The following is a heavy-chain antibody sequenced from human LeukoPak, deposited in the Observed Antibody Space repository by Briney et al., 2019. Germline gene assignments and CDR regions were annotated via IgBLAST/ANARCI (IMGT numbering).Heavy chain of an antibody. CDR1: GFTFSSYA. CDR2: ISGSGGST. Sequence: DPGGSLRLSCAASGFTFSSYAMSWVRQAPGKGLEWVSAISGSGGSTYYADSVKGRFTISRDNSKNTLYLQMNSLRAEDTAVYYCAKRPEGITIFGVVIIDYWGQGTLVTVSS. J-gene: IGHJ4*02. V-gene: IGHV3-23*01. D-gene: IGHD3-3*01. CDR3: AKRPEGITIFGVVIIDY.